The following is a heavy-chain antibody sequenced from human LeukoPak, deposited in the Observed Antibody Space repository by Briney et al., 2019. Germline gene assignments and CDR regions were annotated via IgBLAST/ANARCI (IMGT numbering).Heavy chain of an antibody. D-gene: IGHD6-19*01. J-gene: IGHJ4*02. CDR3: ASAAGPFDN. Sequence: GSSLRLSCAASGFIFNTYGMHWVRQAPSKGLEWVAVIWFDGSIKYYADSVKGRFTISRDNSKNTLYLQMNSLRAEDTALYYCASAAGPFDNWGQGTLVTVSS. CDR1: GFIFNTYG. CDR2: IWFDGSIK. V-gene: IGHV3-33*01.